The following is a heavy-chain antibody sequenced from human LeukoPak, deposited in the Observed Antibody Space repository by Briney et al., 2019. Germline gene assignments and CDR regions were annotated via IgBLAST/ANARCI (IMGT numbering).Heavy chain of an antibody. J-gene: IGHJ4*02. V-gene: IGHV3-48*03. CDR3: ARGFQRSTMIVPWGFDY. CDR2: IIGTGTTI. CDR1: GFTFCSYV. Sequence: GGSLRLSCAASGFTFCSYVMSWVRQAPGKGLEWVSYIIGTGTTIDYEDSVKGRFTISRDNAKNSLYLQMNGQRAEDTAVYYCARGFQRSTMIVPWGFDYWGQGTLVTVSS. D-gene: IGHD3-22*01.